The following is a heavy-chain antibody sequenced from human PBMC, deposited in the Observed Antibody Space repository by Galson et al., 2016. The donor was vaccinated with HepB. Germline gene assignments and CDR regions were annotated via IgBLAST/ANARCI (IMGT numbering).Heavy chain of an antibody. CDR2: ISPLNQNA. CDR1: GYIFTTYG. J-gene: IGHJ1*01. CDR3: ASDDSISVGFLPPDV. Sequence: SVKVSCKASGYIFTTYGIAWVRQAPGQGLEWMGWISPLNQNARYAQKFQGRVTLTTDTSTTTAFMELRSLRLDDTAVYYCASDDSISVGFLPPDVWGQGTLVTGSS. D-gene: IGHD4-11*01. V-gene: IGHV1-18*01.